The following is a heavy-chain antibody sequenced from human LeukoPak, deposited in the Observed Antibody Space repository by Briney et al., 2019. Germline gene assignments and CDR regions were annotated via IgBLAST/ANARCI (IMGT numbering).Heavy chain of an antibody. CDR3: ARDREVGATGYYFDY. D-gene: IGHD1-26*01. V-gene: IGHV1-58*02. CDR2: IVVGSGNT. J-gene: IGHJ4*02. Sequence: SVKVSCKASGFTFTSSAMQWVRQARGQRLEWIGWIVVGSGNTNYAQKFQERVTITRDMSTSTAYMELSSLRSEDTAVYYCARDREVGATGYYFDYWGQGTLVTVSS. CDR1: GFTFTSSA.